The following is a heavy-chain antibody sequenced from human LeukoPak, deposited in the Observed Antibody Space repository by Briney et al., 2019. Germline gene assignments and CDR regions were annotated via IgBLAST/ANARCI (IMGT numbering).Heavy chain of an antibody. CDR3: ALTSDYYDSSGTNAFDI. CDR1: GYSFTSYW. D-gene: IGHD3-22*01. V-gene: IGHV5-51*01. Sequence: GESLKISCKGSGYSFTSYWIGWVRQMPGKGLEWMGIIYPGDSDTGYSPSFQGQVTISADKSISTAYLQWSSLKASDTAMYYCALTSDYYDSSGTNAFDIWGQGTMVTVSS. CDR2: IYPGDSDT. J-gene: IGHJ3*02.